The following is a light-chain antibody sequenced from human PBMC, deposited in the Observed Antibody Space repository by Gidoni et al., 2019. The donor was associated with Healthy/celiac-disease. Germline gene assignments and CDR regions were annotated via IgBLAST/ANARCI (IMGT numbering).Light chain of an antibody. V-gene: IGKV1-27*01. Sequence: DIQITQSPSSLSASVGDRVTITCRVSQGISNYLAWYQQKPGKVPKLLIYAASTLQSGVPSRFSGSGSGTDFTLTISSLQPEDVATYYCQKYNSAPRTFXXXTKVEIK. J-gene: IGKJ1*01. CDR3: QKYNSAPRT. CDR1: QGISNY. CDR2: AAS.